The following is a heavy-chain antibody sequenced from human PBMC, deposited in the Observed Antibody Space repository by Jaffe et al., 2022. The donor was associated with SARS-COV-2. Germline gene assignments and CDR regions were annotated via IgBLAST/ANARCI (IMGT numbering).Heavy chain of an antibody. CDR1: GFTFSNYA. Sequence: EVRLLESGGALVQPGGSLRLSCAASGFTFSNYAMAWVRQAPGKGLEWVSSISGGGDGTYHADSVKGRFTISRDNSKSTLYLQMNSLRADDTAVYYCAKEGGSSSFGGMGVWGRGTTVTVSS. CDR2: ISGGGDGT. CDR3: AKEGGSSSFGGMGV. J-gene: IGHJ6*02. V-gene: IGHV3-23*01. D-gene: IGHD6-6*01.